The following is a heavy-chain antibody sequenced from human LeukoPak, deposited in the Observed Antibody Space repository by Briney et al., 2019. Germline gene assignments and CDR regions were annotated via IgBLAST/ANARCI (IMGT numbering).Heavy chain of an antibody. CDR3: ATPRVDTAMAAFDY. CDR2: IYYSGST. Sequence: PSETLSLTCTVSGGSISSYYWNWIRQPPGKGLEWIGYIYYSGSTNYNPSLKSRVTISVDTSKNQFSLKLSSVTAADTAVYYCATPRVDTAMAAFDYWGQGTLVTVSS. D-gene: IGHD5-18*01. V-gene: IGHV4-59*12. CDR1: GGSISSYY. J-gene: IGHJ4*02.